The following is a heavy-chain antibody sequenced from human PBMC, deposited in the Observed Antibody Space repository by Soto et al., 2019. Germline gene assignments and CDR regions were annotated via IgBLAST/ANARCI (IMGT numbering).Heavy chain of an antibody. CDR3: ARAPARPDIVLMVYAIMEHDAFEI. D-gene: IGHD2-8*01. Sequence: SQTLSLTCAISGDSVSSNSAAWNWIRQSPSRGLEWLGRTYYRSKWYNDYAVSVKSRITINPDTSKNQFSLQLNSVTPEDTAVYYCARAPARPDIVLMVYAIMEHDAFEIWGHGTMVTVSS. V-gene: IGHV6-1*01. CDR1: GDSVSSNSAA. J-gene: IGHJ3*02. CDR2: TYYRSKWYN.